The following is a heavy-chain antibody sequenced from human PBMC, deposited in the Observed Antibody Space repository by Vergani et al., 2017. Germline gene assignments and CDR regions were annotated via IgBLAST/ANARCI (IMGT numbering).Heavy chain of an antibody. CDR3: AKELLGSTYYDFWSGYSRPFDY. J-gene: IGHJ4*02. CDR2: ISYDGSNK. D-gene: IGHD3-3*01. CDR1: GFTFSSYG. Sequence: QVQLVESGGGVVQPGRSLRLSCAASGFTFSSYGMHWVRQAPGKGLEWVAVISYDGSNKYYADSVKGRFTISRDNSKNTLYLQMNSLRAEDTAVYYCAKELLGSTYYDFWSGYSRPFDYWGQGTLVTVSS. V-gene: IGHV3-30*18.